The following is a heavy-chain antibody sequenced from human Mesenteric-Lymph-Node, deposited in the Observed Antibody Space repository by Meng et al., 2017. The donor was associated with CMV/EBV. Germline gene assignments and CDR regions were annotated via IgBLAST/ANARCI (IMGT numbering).Heavy chain of an antibody. D-gene: IGHD5-18*01. CDR3: AKDDTPMANYYYYYGMDV. Sequence: GESLKISCVASGFTFSSYTMNWVRQAPGKGLEWVASMTNSDSQIYYADFVKGRFSISRDNSKNTLYLQLNSLRAEDTAVYYCAKDDTPMANYYYYYGMDVWGQGTTVTVSS. V-gene: IGHV3-21*01. CDR2: MTNSDSQI. J-gene: IGHJ6*02. CDR1: GFTFSSYT.